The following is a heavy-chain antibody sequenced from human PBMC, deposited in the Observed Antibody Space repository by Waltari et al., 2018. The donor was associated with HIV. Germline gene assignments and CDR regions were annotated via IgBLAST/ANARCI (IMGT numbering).Heavy chain of an antibody. CDR3: ARTFLYCSGGTCYFDY. CDR1: GYPFTGYH. J-gene: IGHJ4*02. D-gene: IGHD2-15*01. V-gene: IGHV1-2*02. CDR2: INPNSGGT. Sequence: QVQLVQSGAEVKKPGASVKVSCQASGYPFTGYHMHWVRQAPRQGLEWMGWINPNSGGTNYAQKFQGRVTMTRDTSISTAYMELSRLRSDDTAVYYCARTFLYCSGGTCYFDYWGQGTLVTVPS.